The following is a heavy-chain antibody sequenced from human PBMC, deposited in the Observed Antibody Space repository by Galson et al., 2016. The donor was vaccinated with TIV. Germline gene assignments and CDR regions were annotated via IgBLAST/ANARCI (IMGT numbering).Heavy chain of an antibody. CDR3: ARPPYCGGDCYKYDS. CDR1: GYTFTIYT. Sequence: SVKVSCKASGYTFTIYTLHWVRQAPGQSLEWMGRIDAGNGNTKYSQKFQDRVTITSDTSASTVYLELSSLTSEDMAVYYCARPPYCGGDCYKYDSWGQGTLVTVSS. CDR2: IDAGNGNT. D-gene: IGHD2-21*01. V-gene: IGHV1-3*01. J-gene: IGHJ4*02.